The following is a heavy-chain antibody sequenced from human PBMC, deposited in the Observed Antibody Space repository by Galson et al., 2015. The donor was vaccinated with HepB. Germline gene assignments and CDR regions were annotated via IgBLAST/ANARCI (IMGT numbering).Heavy chain of an antibody. CDR1: GGTFSTHA. CDR2: INPMFGTA. V-gene: IGHV1-69*13. Sequence: SVKVSCKASGGTFSTHAMSWVRQAPGQGLEWMGGINPMFGTAKYAQKFQGRVTITADESTSTVYMELRSLRSEDTAVYYCAREGIAAATNPVDYWGQGTQVTVSS. J-gene: IGHJ4*02. CDR3: AREGIAAATNPVDY. D-gene: IGHD6-13*01.